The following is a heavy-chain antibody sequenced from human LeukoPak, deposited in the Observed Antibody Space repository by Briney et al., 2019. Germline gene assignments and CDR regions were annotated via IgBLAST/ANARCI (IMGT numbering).Heavy chain of an antibody. J-gene: IGHJ6*03. V-gene: IGHV1-69*13. Sequence: SVKVSCKFSGGTFSNYGITWVRQAPGQGLEWMGMIVPMFATANYAQNFQGRVTITADESTSTAYMELSSLRFEDTAVYYCARRGAASFKYCYMDVWGKGTTVTVSS. CDR3: ARRGAASFKYCYMDV. CDR1: GGTFSNYG. D-gene: IGHD3-10*01. CDR2: IVPMFATA.